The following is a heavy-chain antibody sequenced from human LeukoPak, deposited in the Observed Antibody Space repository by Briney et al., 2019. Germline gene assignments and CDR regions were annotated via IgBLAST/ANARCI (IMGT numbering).Heavy chain of an antibody. D-gene: IGHD6-13*01. CDR3: AKLFSSWLY. CDR2: MRLAGSVT. J-gene: IGHJ4*02. Sequence: GGSLRLSCAASGSTFSRSYMGWVRQAPGKGLEWVALMRLAGSVTYYVESVKGRFTISRDNSKNTLYLQMNSLRAEDTAVYYCAKLFSSWLYWGQGTLVTVSS. V-gene: IGHV3-7*03. CDR1: GSTFSRSY.